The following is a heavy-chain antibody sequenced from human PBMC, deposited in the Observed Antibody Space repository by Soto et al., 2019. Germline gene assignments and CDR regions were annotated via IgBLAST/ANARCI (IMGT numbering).Heavy chain of an antibody. J-gene: IGHJ4*02. D-gene: IGHD3-22*01. CDR1: GFTFSSYA. CDR2: ISGSGGST. CDR3: TKEADISGYHPDY. Sequence: GGSLRLSCAASGFTFSSYAMSWVRQAPGKGLEWVSVISGSGGSTHYADSVKGRSTISRDNSKNTLYLQVNSLRAEDTAVYYCTKEADISGYHPDYWGQGTQVTVSS. V-gene: IGHV3-23*01.